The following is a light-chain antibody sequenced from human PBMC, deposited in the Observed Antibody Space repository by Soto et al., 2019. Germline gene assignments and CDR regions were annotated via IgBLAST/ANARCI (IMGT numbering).Light chain of an antibody. V-gene: IGKV3D-15*01. J-gene: IGKJ5*01. CDR3: QQYNNCPIT. CDR2: GAS. CDR1: QIVSSN. Sequence: EIVMTKSPAILSVSPGERATISCRASQIVSSNLAWYQQKPGQAPRLLIYGASTRATGIPARFSGSGSGTEFTLTISSLQSEDFAVYYCQQYNNCPITFGQGTRLEIK.